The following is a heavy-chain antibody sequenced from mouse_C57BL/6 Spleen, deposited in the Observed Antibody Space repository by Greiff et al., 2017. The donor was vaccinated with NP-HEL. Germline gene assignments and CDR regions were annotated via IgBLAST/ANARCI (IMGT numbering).Heavy chain of an antibody. CDR2: IYPGSGNT. Sequence: VQLQQSGAELVRPGASVKLSCKASGYTFTDYYINWVKQRPGQGLEWIARIYPGSGNTYYNEKFKGKATLTAEKSSSTAYMQLSSLTSEDSAVYFCAKGSSGWYFDVWGTGTTVTVSS. V-gene: IGHV1-76*01. CDR1: GYTFTDYY. CDR3: AKGSSGWYFDV. J-gene: IGHJ1*03. D-gene: IGHD1-1*01.